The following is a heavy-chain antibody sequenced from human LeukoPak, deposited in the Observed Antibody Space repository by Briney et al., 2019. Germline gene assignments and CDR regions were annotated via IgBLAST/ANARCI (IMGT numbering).Heavy chain of an antibody. CDR2: INPNSGGT. CDR3: AREPHYDFWSSYPTHGAFDI. D-gene: IGHD3-3*01. J-gene: IGHJ3*02. Sequence: ASVKVSCKASGYTFTGYYMHWVRQAPGQGLEWMGWINPNSGGTNYAQKFQGRVTMTRDTSISTAYMELSRLRSDDTAVYYCAREPHYDFWSSYPTHGAFDIWGQGTMVTVSS. CDR1: GYTFTGYY. V-gene: IGHV1-2*02.